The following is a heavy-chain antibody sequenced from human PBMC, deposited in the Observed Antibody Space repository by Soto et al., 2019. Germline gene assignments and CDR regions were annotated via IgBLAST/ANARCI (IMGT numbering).Heavy chain of an antibody. Sequence: GESLISCKGSGYSFTSYWIGWVRQLPGKGLEWMGIIYPGDSDTRYSPSFQGQVTISADKSISTAYLQWSSLKASDTAMYYCARHWLGGGGCSSTSCYPGGYYYYMDVWGKGTTVTVSS. CDR3: ARHWLGGGGCSSTSCYPGGYYYYMDV. CDR2: IYPGDSDT. D-gene: IGHD2-2*01. V-gene: IGHV5-51*01. CDR1: GYSFTSYW. J-gene: IGHJ6*03.